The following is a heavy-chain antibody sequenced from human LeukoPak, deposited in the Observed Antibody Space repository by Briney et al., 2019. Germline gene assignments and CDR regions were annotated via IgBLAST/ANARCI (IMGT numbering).Heavy chain of an antibody. CDR2: IRYDANNK. Sequence: GGSLRLSCAASGFAFNNYGMHWVRQAPGKGLEWVAFIRYDANNKYYADSVKGRFTISRDNSKNTLYLQMNSLRAEDTAVYYCAKDRVSSGYYPWGQGTLVTVSS. V-gene: IGHV3-30*02. CDR3: AKDRVSSGYYP. J-gene: IGHJ5*02. D-gene: IGHD3-22*01. CDR1: GFAFNNYG.